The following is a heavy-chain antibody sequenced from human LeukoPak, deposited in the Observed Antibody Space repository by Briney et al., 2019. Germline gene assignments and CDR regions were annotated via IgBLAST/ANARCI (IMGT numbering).Heavy chain of an antibody. CDR1: GGSFSGYY. Sequence: SETLSLTCAVYGGSFSGYYWSWIRQPPGKGLEWIGEINHSGSTNYNPSLKSRVTISVDTSKNQFSLKLSSVTAADTAVYYCARRPYYDKAGDYWGQGTLVTVSS. J-gene: IGHJ4*02. CDR3: ARRPYYDKAGDY. V-gene: IGHV4-34*01. CDR2: INHSGST. D-gene: IGHD3-9*01.